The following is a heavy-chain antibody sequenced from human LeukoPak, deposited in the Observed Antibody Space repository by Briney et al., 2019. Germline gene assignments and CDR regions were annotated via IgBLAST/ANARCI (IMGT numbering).Heavy chain of an antibody. J-gene: IGHJ4*02. D-gene: IGHD3-22*01. CDR3: ARGTYYYDSSGLAPGYYFDY. V-gene: IGHV3-64*01. CDR1: GFTFSSYA. Sequence: PGGSLRLSCAASGFTFSSYAMHWVRQAPGKGLEYVSAISSNGGSTYYANSVKGRFTISRDSSKNTLYLQMGSLRAEDMAVYYCARGTYYYDSSGLAPGYYFDYWGQGTLVTVSS. CDR2: ISSNGGST.